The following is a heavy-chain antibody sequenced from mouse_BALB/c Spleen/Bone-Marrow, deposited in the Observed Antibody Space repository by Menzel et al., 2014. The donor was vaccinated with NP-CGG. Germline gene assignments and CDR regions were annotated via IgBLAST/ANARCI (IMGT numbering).Heavy chain of an antibody. Sequence: EVMLVESGGGLVQPGGSLKLSCAASGFDFSRYWMSWVRQAPGKGLEWIGKINPDSSTINYTPSLKDKFIISRDNAKNTLYLQMSKVRSEETALYYCARHHYYGYVDYWGQGTSVTVSS. V-gene: IGHV4-1*02. CDR2: INPDSSTI. D-gene: IGHD1-2*01. CDR3: ARHHYYGYVDY. CDR1: GFDFSRYW. J-gene: IGHJ4*01.